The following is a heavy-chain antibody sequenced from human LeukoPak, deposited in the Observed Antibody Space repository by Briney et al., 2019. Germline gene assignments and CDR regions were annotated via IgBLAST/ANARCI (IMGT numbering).Heavy chain of an antibody. D-gene: IGHD3-10*01. Sequence: SETLSLTCAVYGGSFGGYYWSWIRQPPGKGLEWIGEINHSGSTNYNPSLKSRVTISVDTSKNQFSLKLSSVTAADTAVYYCAMVPYYYYGMDVWGQGTTVTVSS. CDR3: AMVPYYYYGMDV. J-gene: IGHJ6*02. CDR1: GGSFGGYY. V-gene: IGHV4-34*01. CDR2: INHSGST.